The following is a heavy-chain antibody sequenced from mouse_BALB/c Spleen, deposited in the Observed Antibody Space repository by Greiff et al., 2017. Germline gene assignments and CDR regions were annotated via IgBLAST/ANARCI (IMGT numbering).Heavy chain of an antibody. V-gene: IGHV5-12-2*01. D-gene: IGHD2-14*01. CDR2: ISNGGGST. CDR3: ARQAYYRYDVGAY. Sequence: EVHLVESGGGLVQPGGSLKLSCAASGFTFSSYTMSWVRQTPEKRLEWVAYISNGGGSTYYPDTVKGRFTISRDNAKNTLYLQMSSLKSEDTAMYYCARQAYYRYDVGAYWGQGTLVTVSA. J-gene: IGHJ3*01. CDR1: GFTFSSYT.